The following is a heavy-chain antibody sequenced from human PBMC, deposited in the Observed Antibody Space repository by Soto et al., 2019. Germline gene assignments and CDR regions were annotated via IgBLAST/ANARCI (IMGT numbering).Heavy chain of an antibody. J-gene: IGHJ6*02. CDR2: ISYDGSNK. V-gene: IGHV3-30*18. Sequence: QVQLVESGGGVVQPGRSLRLSCAASGFTFSSYGMHWVRQAPGKGLEWVAVISYDGSNKYYADSVKGRFTISRDNSKNTLYLQMNSLRAEDTAVYYCAKDNGALREGYYYYYGMDVWGQGTTVTVSS. D-gene: IGHD4-17*01. CDR1: GFTFSSYG. CDR3: AKDNGALREGYYYYYGMDV.